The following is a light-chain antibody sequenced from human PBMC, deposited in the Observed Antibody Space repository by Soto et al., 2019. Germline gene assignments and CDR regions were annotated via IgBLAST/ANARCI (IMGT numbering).Light chain of an antibody. J-gene: IGKJ4*01. CDR3: QQSYSTPLN. Sequence: DVRMTQSPSTLSASVGDSGSIAFRASQSISSWLAWYQQKPGKAPKLLIYKASSLESGVQSRFSGSGSGTDFTLTISSLQPEDFATYYCQQSYSTPLNFGGGTKVDIK. CDR2: KAS. V-gene: IGKV1-5*03. CDR1: QSISSW.